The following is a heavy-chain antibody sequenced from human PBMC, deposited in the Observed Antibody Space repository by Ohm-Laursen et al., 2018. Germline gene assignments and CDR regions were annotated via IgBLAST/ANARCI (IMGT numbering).Heavy chain of an antibody. Sequence: SLRLSCSASGLTLRSYNMNWVRQAPGKGLEWVSSISSSGSHVYYADSVKGRFTISRDNAKNTLYLQMNSLRAEDTAVYYCTRGATLDVWGQGTTVTVSS. CDR2: ISSSGSHV. CDR1: GLTLRSYN. D-gene: IGHD5-12*01. J-gene: IGHJ6*02. CDR3: TRGATLDV. V-gene: IGHV3-21*01.